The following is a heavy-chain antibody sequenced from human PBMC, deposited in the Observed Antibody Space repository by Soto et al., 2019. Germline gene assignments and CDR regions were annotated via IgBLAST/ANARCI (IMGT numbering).Heavy chain of an antibody. J-gene: IGHJ4*02. D-gene: IGHD6-19*01. CDR1: GASISNHY. CDR3: ATGGGWLTDY. CDR2: IHNTGGT. V-gene: IGHV4-59*11. Sequence: SETLSLTCTVSGASISNHYCQWFRQPPGKGLEWIGYIHNTGGTNYNPSLKSPVTISLETSKNQFSLKLTSVTVADTAVYYCATGGGWLTDYWGQGIRVTVSS.